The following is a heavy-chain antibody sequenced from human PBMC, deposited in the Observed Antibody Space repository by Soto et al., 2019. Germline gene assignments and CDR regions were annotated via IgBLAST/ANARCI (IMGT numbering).Heavy chain of an antibody. CDR1: GGTFSSYA. D-gene: IGHD3-22*01. CDR3: AHDSSGYDAFDI. J-gene: IGHJ3*02. V-gene: IGHV1-69*13. Sequence: ASLKVSCKASGGTFSSYAISWVRQAPGQGLEWMGGIIPIFGTANYAQKFQGRVTITADESTSTAYMELSSLRSEDTAVYYCAHDSSGYDAFDIWGQGTMVTVSS. CDR2: IIPIFGTA.